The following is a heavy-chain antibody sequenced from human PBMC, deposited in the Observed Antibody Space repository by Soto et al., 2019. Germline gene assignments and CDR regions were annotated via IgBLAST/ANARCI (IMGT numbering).Heavy chain of an antibody. J-gene: IGHJ6*02. Sequence: PGESLKISCKGSGYGFASYWIAWVRQMPGKGPEWIGLIYPGDSDTRYSPSFQGQVTISAHNAVTTAYLQWSSLKASDSAMYYCARRMAGANYQYHCGMEVWGQVTTVTVSS. CDR2: IYPGDSDT. V-gene: IGHV5-51*01. CDR3: ARRMAGANYQYHCGMEV. D-gene: IGHD6-19*01. CDR1: GYGFASYW.